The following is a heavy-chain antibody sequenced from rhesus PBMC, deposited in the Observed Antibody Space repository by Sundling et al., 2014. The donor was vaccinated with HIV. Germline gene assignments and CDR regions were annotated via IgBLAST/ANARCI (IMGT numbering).Heavy chain of an antibody. CDR2: INPSNGNT. CDR3: ARGRTATVGFDY. Sequence: QVQLVQSGAEVKKPGASVKLSCKASGYTFTSYNINWVRQAPGQGLEWMGWINPSNGNTGYAQKFQGRVTMTRDTSTTTAFMELSSLRSEDTAVYYCARGRTATVGFDYWGQGVLVTVSS. CDR1: GYTFTSYN. D-gene: IGHD5-12*01. J-gene: IGHJ4*01. V-gene: IGHV1-200*01.